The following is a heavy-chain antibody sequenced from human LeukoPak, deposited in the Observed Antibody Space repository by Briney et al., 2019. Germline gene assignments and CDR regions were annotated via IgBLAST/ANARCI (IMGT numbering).Heavy chain of an antibody. D-gene: IGHD2-21*02. CDR2: IYSGGST. V-gene: IGHV3-53*01. Sequence: PGGSLRLFCSASGFTVSSNYMSWVRHAPGKGLEWVSVIYSGGSTYYSDSVKGRFTISRDNSKNTLYLQMNGLRAEDTAVYYCAREVRLVVTVTGGWFDPWGQGTLVTVSS. CDR3: AREVRLVVTVTGGWFDP. J-gene: IGHJ5*02. CDR1: GFTVSSNY.